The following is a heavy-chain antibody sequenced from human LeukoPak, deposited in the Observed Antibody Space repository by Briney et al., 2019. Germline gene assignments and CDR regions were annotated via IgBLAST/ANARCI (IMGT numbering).Heavy chain of an antibody. CDR3: ARTVVVPAAMPYYFDY. J-gene: IGHJ4*02. D-gene: IGHD2-2*01. CDR2: IYHSGST. Sequence: SETLSLTCAVSGGSISSGGYSWSWIRQPPGKGLEWIGYIYHSGSTYYNPSLKSRVTISVDRSKSQFSLKLSSVTAADTAVYYCARTVVVPAAMPYYFDYWGQGTLVTVSS. V-gene: IGHV4-30-2*01. CDR1: GGSISSGGYS.